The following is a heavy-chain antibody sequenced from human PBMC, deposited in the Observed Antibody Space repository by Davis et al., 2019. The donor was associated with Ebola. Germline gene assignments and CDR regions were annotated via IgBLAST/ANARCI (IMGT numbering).Heavy chain of an antibody. CDR2: FDPDDGET. CDR3: ATGYCSSTSCHYYYYGMDV. CDR1: GYTLTELS. D-gene: IGHD2-2*01. J-gene: IGHJ6*02. Sequence: ASVKVSCKVSGYTLTELSMHWVRQAPGKGLEWMGGFDPDDGETIYAQKFQGRVTMTEDTSTDTAYMELSSLRSEDTAVYYCATGYCSSTSCHYYYYGMDVWGQGTTVTVSS. V-gene: IGHV1-24*01.